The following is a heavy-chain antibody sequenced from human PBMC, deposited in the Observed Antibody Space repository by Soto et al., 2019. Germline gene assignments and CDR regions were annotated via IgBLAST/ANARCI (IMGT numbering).Heavy chain of an antibody. D-gene: IGHD1-26*01. CDR2: IYYSGST. CDR3: ARAIVGATIHHFDY. CDR1: GGSVSSGSYY. Sequence: PSETLSLTCTVSGGSVSSGSYYWSWIRQPPGKGLEWIGYIYYSGSTNYNPSLKSRVTISVDTSKNQFSLKLSSVTAADTAVYYCARAIVGATIHHFDYWGQGNLVTVSS. J-gene: IGHJ4*02. V-gene: IGHV4-61*01.